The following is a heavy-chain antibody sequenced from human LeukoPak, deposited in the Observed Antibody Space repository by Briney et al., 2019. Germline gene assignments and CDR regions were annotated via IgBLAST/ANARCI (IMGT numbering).Heavy chain of an antibody. CDR2: ISSSSSYI. V-gene: IGHV3-21*01. J-gene: IGHJ3*02. CDR1: GFTFSSYS. Sequence: GGSLRLSCAASGFTFSSYSMNWVRQAPGKGLEWVSSISSSSSYIYYADSVKGRFTISRDNAKNSLYPQMNSLRAEDTAVYYCARGRLLRYFDWLESGTGGDAFDIWGQGTMVTVSS. D-gene: IGHD3-9*01. CDR3: ARGRLLRYFDWLESGTGGDAFDI.